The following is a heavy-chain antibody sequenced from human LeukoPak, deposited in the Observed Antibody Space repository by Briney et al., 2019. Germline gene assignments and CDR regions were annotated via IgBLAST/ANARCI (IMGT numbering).Heavy chain of an antibody. CDR2: INHSGST. CDR3: ARGKRSGGSGSYPSPSFDY. D-gene: IGHD3-10*01. CDR1: GGSFSGYY. V-gene: IGHV4-34*01. Sequence: SETLSLTCAVYGGSFSGYYWSWIRQPPGKGLEWIGEINHSGSTNYNPSLKSRVTISVDASKNQFSLKLSSVTAADTAVYYCARGKRSGGSGSYPSPSFDYWGQGTLVTVSS. J-gene: IGHJ4*02.